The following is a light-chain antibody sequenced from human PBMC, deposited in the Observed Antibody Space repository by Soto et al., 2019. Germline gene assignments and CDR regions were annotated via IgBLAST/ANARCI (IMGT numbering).Light chain of an antibody. CDR2: DAS. V-gene: IGKV1-13*02. CDR1: QSISSA. CDR3: QQFNSYPLT. J-gene: IGKJ4*01. Sequence: AIQVAHSPTSLSASVGDRVTIPCRESQSISSALAWYQQKPGKAPKLLIYDASSLESGVPSRFSGSGSGTDFTLTISSLQPEDFATCYCQQFNSYPLTCGGGLKVDIK.